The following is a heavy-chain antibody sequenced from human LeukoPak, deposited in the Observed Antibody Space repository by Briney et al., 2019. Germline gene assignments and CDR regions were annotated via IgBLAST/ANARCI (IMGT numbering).Heavy chain of an antibody. Sequence: GGSLRLSCAAAGFTFSSYSMNWVRQAPGKGLEWVSSISSSSSYIYYADSVKGRFTISGDNAKNSLYPQMNSLRAEDTAVYYSAITPVHHSSGWYALRDYWGQGTLVTLSS. CDR1: GFTFSSYS. J-gene: IGHJ4*02. D-gene: IGHD6-19*01. CDR2: ISSSSSYI. CDR3: AITPVHHSSGWYALRDY. V-gene: IGHV3-21*01.